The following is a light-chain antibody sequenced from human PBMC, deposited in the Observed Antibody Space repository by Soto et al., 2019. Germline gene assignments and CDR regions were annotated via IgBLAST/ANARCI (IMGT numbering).Light chain of an antibody. V-gene: IGLV2-14*01. CDR2: EVS. J-gene: IGLJ1*01. CDR3: SSYTGSSHYV. Sequence: SVLTQPASVSGSPGQSITISCTGTSSDVGGYNYVSWYQQHPGKAPKLMIYEVSNRPSGVSNRFSGSKSGNTASLTISGLQAEDEADISCSSYTGSSHYVFGTGTKLTVL. CDR1: SSDVGGYNY.